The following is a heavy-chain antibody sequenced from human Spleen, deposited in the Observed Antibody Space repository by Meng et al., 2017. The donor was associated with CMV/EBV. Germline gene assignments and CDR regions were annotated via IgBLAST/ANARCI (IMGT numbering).Heavy chain of an antibody. CDR3: ARGSVGATTDIDY. CDR1: GGSISSSNW. D-gene: IGHD1-26*01. CDR2: IFHSGIT. J-gene: IGHJ4*02. V-gene: IGHV4-4*02. Sequence: SETLSLTCAVSGGSISSSNWWSWVRQSPGKGLEWIGEIFHSGITNYNPSLKSRVTISVDKSKNQFSLKLSSVTAADTAVYYCARGSVGATTDIDYWGQGTLVTVS.